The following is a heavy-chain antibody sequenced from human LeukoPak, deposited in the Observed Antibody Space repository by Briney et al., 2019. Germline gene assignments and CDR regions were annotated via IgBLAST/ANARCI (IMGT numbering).Heavy chain of an antibody. V-gene: IGHV3-33*01. J-gene: IGHJ4*02. Sequence: GGSLRLSCAASGFTFSSYGMHWVRQAPGKGLEWVAVIWYDGSNKYYADSVKGRFTISRDNSKNTLYLQMNSLRAEDTAVYYCARDEDSNYYYFAYAGQGTPVTVSS. CDR1: GFTFSSYG. CDR3: ARDEDSNYYYFAY. CDR2: IWYDGSNK. D-gene: IGHD4-11*01.